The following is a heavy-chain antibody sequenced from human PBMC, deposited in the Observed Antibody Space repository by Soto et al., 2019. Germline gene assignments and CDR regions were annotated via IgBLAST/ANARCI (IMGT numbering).Heavy chain of an antibody. CDR1: GYSFTSYS. CDR2: IDPSDSYT. V-gene: IGHV5-10-1*01. CDR3: ARVDRDAFDI. Sequence: GESLKSSCKGSGYSFTSYSMSWVRQMPGKGLEWMGRIDPSDSYTNYSPSFQGHVTVSADKSISTAYLQWSSLKASDTAMYYCARVDRDAFDIWGQGTMVTVSS. D-gene: IGHD5-12*01. J-gene: IGHJ3*02.